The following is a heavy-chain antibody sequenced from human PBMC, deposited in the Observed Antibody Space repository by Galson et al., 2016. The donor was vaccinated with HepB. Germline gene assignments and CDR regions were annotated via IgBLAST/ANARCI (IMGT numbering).Heavy chain of an antibody. CDR3: ARRGSGIIRGIVAYYDYGMDV. D-gene: IGHD2-21*01. CDR1: GYNFTNYW. Sequence: QSGAEVKKPGESLKISCKGSGYNFTNYWIGWVRQMPGKGLEWMGIINPGDSDTRYNPSIQAQVITSADKSINSSYLQWSSLEASDSAMYFCARRGSGIIRGIVAYYDYGMDVWGPGTRVTVSS. J-gene: IGHJ6*02. V-gene: IGHV5-51*01. CDR2: INPGDSDT.